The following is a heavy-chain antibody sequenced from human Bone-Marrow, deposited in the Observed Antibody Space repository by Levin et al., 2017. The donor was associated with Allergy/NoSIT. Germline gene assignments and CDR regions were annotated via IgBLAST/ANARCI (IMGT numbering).Heavy chain of an antibody. CDR1: GFTFSSYG. V-gene: IGHV3-30*03. Sequence: LSLTCAASGFTFSSYGMHWVRQAPGKGLEWVAVISYDGSNKYYADSVKGRFTISRDNSKNTLYLQMNSLRAEDTAVYYCAMASGSGGLDPWGQGTLVTVSS. D-gene: IGHD3-10*01. J-gene: IGHJ5*02. CDR3: AMASGSGGLDP. CDR2: ISYDGSNK.